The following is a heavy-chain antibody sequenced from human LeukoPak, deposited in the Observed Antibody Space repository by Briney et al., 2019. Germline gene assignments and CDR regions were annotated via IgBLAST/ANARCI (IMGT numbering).Heavy chain of an antibody. CDR1: GGSISSGGYY. Sequence: PSETLSLTCTVSGGSISSGGYYWSWIRQPPGKGLEWIGYIYHSGSTYYNPSLKSRVTISVDRSKNQFSLKLSSATAADTAVYYCARDSYYDSSGYLGYYYYMDVWGKGTTVTVSS. CDR3: ARDSYYDSSGYLGYYYYMDV. CDR2: IYHSGST. V-gene: IGHV4-30-2*01. D-gene: IGHD3-22*01. J-gene: IGHJ6*03.